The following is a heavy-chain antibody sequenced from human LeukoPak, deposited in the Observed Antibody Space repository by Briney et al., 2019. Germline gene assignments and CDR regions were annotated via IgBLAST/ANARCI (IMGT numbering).Heavy chain of an antibody. CDR2: IDDSGNT. D-gene: IGHD3-10*01. Sequence: PSETLSLTCTVSGGSTSSYYWSWIRRPPGRGLEWIGYIDDSGNTNYNPSLKSQVTISVDKSKNQFSLKLSFVTAADTAMYYCARSDYHNSGSHTVFDAFDIWGQGTRVTVSS. V-gene: IGHV4-59*01. J-gene: IGHJ3*02. CDR1: GGSTSSYY. CDR3: ARSDYHNSGSHTVFDAFDI.